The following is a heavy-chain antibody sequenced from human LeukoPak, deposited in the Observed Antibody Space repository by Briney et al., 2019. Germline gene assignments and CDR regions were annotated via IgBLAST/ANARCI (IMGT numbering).Heavy chain of an antibody. D-gene: IGHD6-13*01. CDR3: ARGPFSSSWSDFDY. Sequence: GGSLRLSCAASGFTFSSYSMNWVRQAPGKGLEWVSSISSSSSYIYYADSVKGRFTISRDNAKNSLYLQMNSLRAEDTAVYYCARGPFSSSWSDFDYWGQGTLVTVSS. CDR2: ISSSSSYI. J-gene: IGHJ4*02. CDR1: GFTFSSYS. V-gene: IGHV3-21*01.